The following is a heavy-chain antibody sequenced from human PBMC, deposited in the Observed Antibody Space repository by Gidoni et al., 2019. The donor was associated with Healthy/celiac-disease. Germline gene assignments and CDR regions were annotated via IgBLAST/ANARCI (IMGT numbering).Heavy chain of an antibody. D-gene: IGHD2-2*01. CDR3: ARWAVVVPAARHYYGMDV. Sequence: VQLVESGGGVVQPGRPLRRPCSASVFTFSSSGTHWVRQAPGKGLEWVAVMCYDGSNKYYADSVKGGFTISRDNSKNTLYLQMNSLRAEDTAVYYCARWAVVVPAARHYYGMDVWGQGTTVTVSS. CDR2: MCYDGSNK. CDR1: VFTFSSSG. J-gene: IGHJ6*02. V-gene: IGHV3-33*01.